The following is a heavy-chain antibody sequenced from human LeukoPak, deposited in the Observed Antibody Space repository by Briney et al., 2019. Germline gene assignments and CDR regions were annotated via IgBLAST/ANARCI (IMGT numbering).Heavy chain of an antibody. CDR2: INQDGSEK. V-gene: IGHV3-7*01. CDR3: ARSQIFDI. CDR1: GFTFSTYW. J-gene: IGHJ3*02. Sequence: GGSLRLSCAVSGFTFSTYWMSWVRQAPGKGLEWVANINQDGSEKYYVDSVKGRFTISRDSAKNSLYLQMNSLRAEDTAVYYCARSQIFDIWGQGTVVTVSS.